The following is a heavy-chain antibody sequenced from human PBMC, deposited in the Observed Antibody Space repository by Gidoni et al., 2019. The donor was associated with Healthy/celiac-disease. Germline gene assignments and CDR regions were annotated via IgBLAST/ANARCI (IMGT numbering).Heavy chain of an antibody. Sequence: QVQLQQWGAGLLKPSETLSLTCAVYGGSFSGYYWSWIRQPPGKGLEWIGEINHSGSTNYNPSLKSRVTISVDMSKNQFSLKLSSVTAADTAVYYCARADYGDYGNWFDPWGQGTLVTVSS. CDR1: GGSFSGYY. V-gene: IGHV4-34*01. J-gene: IGHJ5*02. D-gene: IGHD4-17*01. CDR2: INHSGST. CDR3: ARADYGDYGNWFDP.